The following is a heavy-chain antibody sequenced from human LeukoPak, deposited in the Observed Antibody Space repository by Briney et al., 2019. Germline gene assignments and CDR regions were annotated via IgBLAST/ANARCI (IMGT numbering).Heavy chain of an antibody. CDR2: ISTSGSNI. CDR3: AGSGGSSCFLGCGFDY. CDR1: GFTFSDYY. V-gene: IGHV3-11*04. Sequence: GGSLRLSCAASGFTFSDYYMSWIRQAPGQGLKWVLYISTSGSNIYYADSVRGRFTISRDDAKNSLYLQMNSLRAEDTAVYYCAGSGGSSCFLGCGFDYWGQGTLVTVSS. D-gene: IGHD2-15*01. J-gene: IGHJ4*02.